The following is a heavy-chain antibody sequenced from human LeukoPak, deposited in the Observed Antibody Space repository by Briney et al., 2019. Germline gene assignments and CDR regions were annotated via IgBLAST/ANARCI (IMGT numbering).Heavy chain of an antibody. Sequence: GGSLRLSCAASGFTFSDYAMSWVRQAPGKGLEWVSTIFKTGDTAHYADIVKGRFTISRDNSKNTLYLQMNSLRAEDTAVYYCAKGGLIAVAGFYWGQGTMVTVSS. CDR3: AKGGLIAVAGFY. D-gene: IGHD6-19*01. CDR2: IFKTGDTA. V-gene: IGHV3-23*01. J-gene: IGHJ3*01. CDR1: GFTFSDYA.